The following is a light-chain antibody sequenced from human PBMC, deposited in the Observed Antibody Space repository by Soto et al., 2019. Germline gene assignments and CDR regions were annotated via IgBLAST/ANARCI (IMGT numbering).Light chain of an antibody. CDR3: QRLNSYPLT. J-gene: IGKJ4*01. CDR1: QGISSY. Sequence: DIQLTQSPSFLSASVGDRVTITCRASQGISSYLAWYQQTPGKAPKLLIYASSTLQSGVPSRFSGSGSGTEFTLTISSLQPEDFATYYCQRLNSYPLTFGGGTKVEIK. V-gene: IGKV1-9*01. CDR2: ASS.